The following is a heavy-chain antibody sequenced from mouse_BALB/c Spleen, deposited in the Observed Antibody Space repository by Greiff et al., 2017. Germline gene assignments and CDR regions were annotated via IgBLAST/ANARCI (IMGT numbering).Heavy chain of an antibody. V-gene: IGHV2-9*02. CDR3: ARTGENYYAMDG. Sequence: QVQLKQSGPGLVAPSQSLSITCTVSGFSLTSYGVHWVRQPPGKGLEWLGVIWAGGSTNYNSALMSRLSISKDNSKSQVFLKMNSLQTDDTAMYYCARTGENYYAMDGWGQGPSVTVSS. J-gene: IGHJ4*01. CDR1: GFSLTSYG. CDR2: IWAGGST.